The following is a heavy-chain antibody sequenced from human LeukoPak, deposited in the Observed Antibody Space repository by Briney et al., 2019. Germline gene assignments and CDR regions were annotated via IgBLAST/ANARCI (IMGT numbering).Heavy chain of an antibody. CDR1: GFTVSSNH. CDR3: ARDDGASSLLDF. Sequence: GGALRLSCAASGFTVSSNHMSWVRQAPGKGLEWVSLISGNGHTISYADSVRGRFTISRDNTKNSLYLQMDSLTTEDTAVYYCARDDGASSLLDFWGQGTLVTVSS. J-gene: IGHJ4*02. CDR2: ISGNGHTI. V-gene: IGHV3-43*02. D-gene: IGHD3-16*02.